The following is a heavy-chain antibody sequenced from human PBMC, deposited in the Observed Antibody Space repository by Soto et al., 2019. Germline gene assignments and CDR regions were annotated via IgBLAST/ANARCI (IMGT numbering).Heavy chain of an antibody. D-gene: IGHD3-9*01. CDR2: FVPMFGSA. Sequence: QVLLVQSGPELKNPGSSVKVSCKPSGTTFDRFTFNWLRQAPGQGLEWMGGFVPMFGSASIAQRFQVRLRINADASAGRGYMELSVLRSEDTAIYFCAREDGTTGHYSWFDPWGPGTLVTVSS. J-gene: IGHJ5*02. CDR3: AREDGTTGHYSWFDP. V-gene: IGHV1-69*01. CDR1: GTTFDRFT.